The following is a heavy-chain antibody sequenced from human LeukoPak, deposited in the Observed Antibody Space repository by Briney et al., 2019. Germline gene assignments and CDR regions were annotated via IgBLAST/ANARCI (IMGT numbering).Heavy chain of an antibody. CDR1: GFTFSSYA. CDR2: ISGSGGST. Sequence: GGSLRLSCAASGFTFSSYAMSWVRQAPGKGLEWVSAISGSGGSTYYADSVKGRFTISRDNSKNTLYLQMNSLRAEDAAVYYCAKGVQQLVTYYYYMDVWGKGTTVTVSS. J-gene: IGHJ6*03. V-gene: IGHV3-23*01. CDR3: AKGVQQLVTYYYYMDV. D-gene: IGHD6-13*01.